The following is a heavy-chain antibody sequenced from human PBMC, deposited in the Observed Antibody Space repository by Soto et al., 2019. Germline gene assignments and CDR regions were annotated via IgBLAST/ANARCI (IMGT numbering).Heavy chain of an antibody. CDR3: ARPSSSWSNWFDP. V-gene: IGHV1-69*02. D-gene: IGHD6-13*01. CDR1: GGTFSSYT. CDR2: IIPNLGKT. Sequence: ASVKVSCKASGGTFSSYTISWVRQAPGQGLEWMGRIIPNLGKTNYAQKLQGRVTMTTDTSTSTAYMELRSLRSDDTAVYYCARPSSSWSNWFDPWGQGTLVTVSS. J-gene: IGHJ5*02.